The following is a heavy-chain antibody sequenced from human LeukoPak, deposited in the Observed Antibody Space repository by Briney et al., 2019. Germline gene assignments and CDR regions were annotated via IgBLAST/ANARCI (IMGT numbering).Heavy chain of an antibody. Sequence: SVKVSCKASGGTFSSYAISWVRQAPGQGLEWMGGIIPIFGTANYAQEFQGRVTITADKSTSTAYMELSSLRSEDTAVYYCARADYYDSSGFGDYWGQGTLVTVSS. J-gene: IGHJ4*02. CDR3: ARADYYDSSGFGDY. V-gene: IGHV1-69*06. CDR1: GGTFSSYA. D-gene: IGHD3-22*01. CDR2: IIPIFGTA.